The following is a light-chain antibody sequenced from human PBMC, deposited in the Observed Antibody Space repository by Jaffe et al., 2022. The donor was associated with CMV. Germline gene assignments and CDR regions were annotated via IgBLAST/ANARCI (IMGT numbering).Light chain of an antibody. Sequence: EIVMTQSPAALSVSPGERVTLSCRASQSISNKVAWYQQKPGQAPRLLIYGASTRATGVPARFSGSGSGTEFTLTISSLQSEDFAVYYCQQWQLWRTFGQGTKVEV. CDR2: GAS. CDR3: QQWQLWRT. CDR1: QSISNK. J-gene: IGKJ1*01. V-gene: IGKV3-15*01.